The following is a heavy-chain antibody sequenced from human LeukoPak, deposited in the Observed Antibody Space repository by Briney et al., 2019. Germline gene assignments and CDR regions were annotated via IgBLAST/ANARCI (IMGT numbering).Heavy chain of an antibody. J-gene: IGHJ4*02. CDR1: GGSISSSSYY. CDR2: IYYSGST. CDR3: ARVYSSSWPDY. Sequence: PSETLSLTCTVSGGSISSSSYYWGWIRQPPGKGLEWIGSIYYSGSTYYNPSLKSRVTISVDTSKNQFSLKLSSVTAADTAVYYCARVYSSSWPDYWGQGTLVTVSS. V-gene: IGHV4-39*07. D-gene: IGHD6-13*01.